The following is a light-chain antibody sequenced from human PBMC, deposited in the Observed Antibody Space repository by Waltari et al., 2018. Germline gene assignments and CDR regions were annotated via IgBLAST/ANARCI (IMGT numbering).Light chain of an antibody. J-gene: IGKJ3*01. CDR1: QDIASA. V-gene: IGKV1D-13*01. Sequence: AIQLTQSPSSLSASVGHRITITCRASQDIASALAWYGQKPGKAPALLFDDASTLESGVPSRFSGSGSGTDFTLSISGLQPEDFATYYCQQFINYPLTFGPGTTVDIK. CDR2: DAS. CDR3: QQFINYPLT.